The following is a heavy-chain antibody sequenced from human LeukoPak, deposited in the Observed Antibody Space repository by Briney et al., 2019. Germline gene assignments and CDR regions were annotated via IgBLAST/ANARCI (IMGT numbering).Heavy chain of an antibody. CDR3: ARLVGVTTTGDY. CDR2: ISSSGSTK. V-gene: IGHV3-48*04. D-gene: IGHD1-26*01. CDR1: GFTFSSYS. J-gene: IGHJ4*02. Sequence: GGSLRLSCAASGFTFSSYSMNWVRQAPGKGLEWVSYISSSGSTKYYADSVKGRFTNSRDNAKNSLYLQTNSLRAEDTAVYYCARLVGVTTTGDYWGQGTLVAVSS.